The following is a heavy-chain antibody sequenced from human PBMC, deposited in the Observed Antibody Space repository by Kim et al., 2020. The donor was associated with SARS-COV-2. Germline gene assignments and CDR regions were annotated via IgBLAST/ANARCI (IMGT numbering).Heavy chain of an antibody. CDR2: IKQDGSEK. Sequence: GGSLRLSCAASGFTFSSYWMSWVRQDPGKGLEWVANIKQDGSEKYYVDSVKGRFTISRDNAKNSLYLQMNSLRAEDTAVYYCARGRYFDWLLYFDYWGQGTLVTVSS. D-gene: IGHD3-9*01. J-gene: IGHJ4*02. V-gene: IGHV3-7*03. CDR1: GFTFSSYW. CDR3: ARGRYFDWLLYFDY.